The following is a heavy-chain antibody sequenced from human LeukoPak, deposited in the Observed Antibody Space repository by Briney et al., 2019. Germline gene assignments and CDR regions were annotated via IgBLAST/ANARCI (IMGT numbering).Heavy chain of an antibody. D-gene: IGHD3-10*01. V-gene: IGHV3-30*18. CDR1: GFTFSSYG. J-gene: IGHJ4*02. Sequence: GGSLRLSCAASGFTFSSYGMHWVRQAPGKGLEWAAVISHDGTNKYYADSVKGRFTISRDNSKNTLYLQMNSLRAEDTAVYYCAKRLSRGILIDYWGQGTLVTVSS. CDR2: ISHDGTNK. CDR3: AKRLSRGILIDY.